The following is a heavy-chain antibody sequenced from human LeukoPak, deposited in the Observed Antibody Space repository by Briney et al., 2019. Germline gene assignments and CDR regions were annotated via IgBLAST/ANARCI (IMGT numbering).Heavy chain of an antibody. Sequence: SVTVSCKASGGTFSSYAISWVRQAPGRGLEWMGRIIPIFGIANYAQKFQGRVTITADKSTSTAYMELSSLRSEDTAVYYCARGEVVVPAAIGPFDYWGEGTLVTVSS. CDR1: GGTFSSYA. D-gene: IGHD2-2*01. J-gene: IGHJ4*02. CDR2: IIPIFGIA. CDR3: ARGEVVVPAAIGPFDY. V-gene: IGHV1-69*04.